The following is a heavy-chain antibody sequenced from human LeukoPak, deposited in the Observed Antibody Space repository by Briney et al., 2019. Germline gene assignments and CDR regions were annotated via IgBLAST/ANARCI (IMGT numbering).Heavy chain of an antibody. CDR3: ARQSGAYGRVDY. CDR2: VYYSGST. D-gene: IGHD3-10*01. CDR1: GGSISTYY. Sequence: PSETLSLTCTVSGGSISTYYWSWIRQPPGKGLEWIGTVYYSGSTYYNPSLMSRVTISVDTSKNQFSLKLSSLTAADTAVYYCARQSGAYGRVDYWGQGTLVTVSS. V-gene: IGHV4-39*01. J-gene: IGHJ4*02.